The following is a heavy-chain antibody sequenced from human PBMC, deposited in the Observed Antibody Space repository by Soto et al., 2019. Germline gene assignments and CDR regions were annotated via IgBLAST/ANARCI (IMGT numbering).Heavy chain of an antibody. D-gene: IGHD3-3*01. Sequence: ASVKVSCKASGYTFTSYAMHWVRQAPGQRLERMGWINAGNGNTKYSQKFQGRVTITRDTSASTAYMELSSLRSEDTAVYYCARSSKSYDFWSGSYYYYGMDVWGQGTTVTVSS. J-gene: IGHJ6*02. CDR2: INAGNGNT. CDR1: GYTFTSYA. CDR3: ARSSKSYDFWSGSYYYYGMDV. V-gene: IGHV1-3*01.